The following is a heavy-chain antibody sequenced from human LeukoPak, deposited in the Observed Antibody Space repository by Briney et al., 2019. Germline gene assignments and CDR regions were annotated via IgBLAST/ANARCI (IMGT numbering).Heavy chain of an antibody. CDR3: AAEPTSLAPVYYYDMDV. Sequence: ASVKVSCKASGGSFRAIGISWVRQAPGKGLEWMGGIIPIFATTNYAQKFQGRVTITADESTSTAYMELNNLRSEDTAVYFCAAEPTSLAPVYYYDMDVWGKGTTVTVS. CDR2: IIPIFATT. V-gene: IGHV1-69*13. J-gene: IGHJ6*03. CDR1: GGSFRAIG. D-gene: IGHD1-14*01.